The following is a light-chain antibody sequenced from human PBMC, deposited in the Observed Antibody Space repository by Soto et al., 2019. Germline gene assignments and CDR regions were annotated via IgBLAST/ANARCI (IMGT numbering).Light chain of an antibody. V-gene: IGKV3-11*01. CDR2: DAF. J-gene: IGKJ4*01. CDR1: QSVNTY. Sequence: EIVLTQSPATLSLSPGERATLSCRASQSVNTYLAWYQQKPGQAPGLLIYDAFNRATGIPARFSGSGSGTDFTLTIGSLEPEDFAVYYCQQRYTWPLTFGGGTKVEIK. CDR3: QQRYTWPLT.